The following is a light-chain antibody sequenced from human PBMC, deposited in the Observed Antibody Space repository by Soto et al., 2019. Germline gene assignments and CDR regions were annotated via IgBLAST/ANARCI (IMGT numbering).Light chain of an antibody. CDR3: KSFTTCSNFL. V-gene: IGLV2-14*01. Sequence: TQPASLSVSPGQSITISGPETSSDVGGYNYVSLYQQHPGKAPKLIIYEVNNRPSGVPDRFSGSKSGNTASLTISGLQAEDDADYYCKSFTTCSNFLFGTGTK. J-gene: IGLJ1*01. CDR2: EVN. CDR1: SSDVGGYNY.